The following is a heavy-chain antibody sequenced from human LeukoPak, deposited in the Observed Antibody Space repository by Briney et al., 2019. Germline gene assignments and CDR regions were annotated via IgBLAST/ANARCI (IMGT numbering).Heavy chain of an antibody. V-gene: IGHV4-59*01. CDR3: ARSLGVVVPAAINWFDP. Sequence: SETLALTCTVSGGSISSYYWSWIRQPPGKGLEWIGYIYYSGSTNYNPSLKSRVTISVDTSKNQFSLKLSSVTAADTAVYYCARSLGVVVPAAINWFDPWGQGTLVTVSS. CDR2: IYYSGST. CDR1: GGSISSYY. D-gene: IGHD2-2*01. J-gene: IGHJ5*02.